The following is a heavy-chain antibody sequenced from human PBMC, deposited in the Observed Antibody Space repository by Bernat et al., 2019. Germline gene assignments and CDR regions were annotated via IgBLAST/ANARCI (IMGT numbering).Heavy chain of an antibody. CDR3: AKGGDYSSSGFDY. CDR2: ISYDETNK. Sequence: QVQLVESGGGVVQPGRSLRLSCAASGFTFSSYAMHWVRQAPGKGLEWVATISYDETNKYYADSVKGRFTISRNNSKNTLSLLMNSLTAEETAGYYCAKGGDYSSSGFDYWGQGTLVTVSS. CDR1: GFTFSSYA. J-gene: IGHJ4*02. V-gene: IGHV3-30-3*01. D-gene: IGHD6-6*01.